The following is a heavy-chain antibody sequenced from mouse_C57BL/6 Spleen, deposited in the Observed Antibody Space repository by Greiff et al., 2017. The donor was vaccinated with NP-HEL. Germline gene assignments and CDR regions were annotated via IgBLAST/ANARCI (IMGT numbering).Heavy chain of an antibody. CDR1: GFTFSSYT. CDR2: ISGGGGNT. CDR3: ARHDGRTWFAY. D-gene: IGHD2-3*01. V-gene: IGHV5-9*01. J-gene: IGHJ3*01. Sequence: EVQGVESGGGLVKPGGSLKLSCAASGFTFSSYTMSWVRQTPEKRLEWVATISGGGGNTYYPDSVKGRFTISRDNAKNTLYLQMSSLRSEDTALYYCARHDGRTWFAYWGQGTLSLSLQ.